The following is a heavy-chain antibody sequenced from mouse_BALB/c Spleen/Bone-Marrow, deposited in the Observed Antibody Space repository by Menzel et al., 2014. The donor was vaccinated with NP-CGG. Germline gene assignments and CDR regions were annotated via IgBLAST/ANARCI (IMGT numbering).Heavy chain of an antibody. Sequence: VQLQQSGAELVKPGASVKLSCKASGYTFTSYWIHRVKQRPGQGLEWIGEINPSNGRTNYNEKFKSKATLTVDKSSSTAYMQLSSLTSEDSAVYYCARLLLRFYALDYWGQGTSVTVSS. J-gene: IGHJ4*01. CDR3: ARLLLRFYALDY. V-gene: IGHV1S81*02. CDR1: GYTFTSYW. CDR2: INPSNGRT. D-gene: IGHD1-1*01.